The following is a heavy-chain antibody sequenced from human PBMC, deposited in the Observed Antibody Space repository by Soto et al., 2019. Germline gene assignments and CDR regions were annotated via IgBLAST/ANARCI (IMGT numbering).Heavy chain of an antibody. D-gene: IGHD2-15*01. CDR1: GYTCTGYY. CDR2: INPNSGGT. V-gene: IGHV1-2*04. Sequence: GGSVKVCCKDYGYTCTGYYMHWVRQAPRQGLEWMGWINPNSGGTNYAQKFQGWVTMTRDTSISTAYMELSRLRSDDTAVYYCARALPVAHSVVRAAPGGQGTIVTVSA. J-gene: IGHJ5*02. CDR3: ARALPVAHSVVRAAP.